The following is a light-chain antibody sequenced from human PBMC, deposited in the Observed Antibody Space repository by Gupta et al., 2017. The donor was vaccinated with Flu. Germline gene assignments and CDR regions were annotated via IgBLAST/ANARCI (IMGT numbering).Light chain of an antibody. Sequence: PSSVSASVGDRVTITCRASQDIGSWLAWYQQKPGKAPKLLIYAASTVQGGVPSRFSGSGSGTDFTLTISSLQPEDFATYYCQQADSFPRTFGQGTKVEVK. CDR2: AAS. V-gene: IGKV1-12*01. J-gene: IGKJ1*01. CDR3: QQADSFPRT. CDR1: QDIGSW.